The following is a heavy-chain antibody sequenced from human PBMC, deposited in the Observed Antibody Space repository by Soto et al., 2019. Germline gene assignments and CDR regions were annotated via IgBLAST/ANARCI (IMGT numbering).Heavy chain of an antibody. CDR2: IYNSGST. V-gene: IGHV4-59*01. CDR1: GGSISSYY. Sequence: SETLSLTLTVSGGSISSYYWSWIRRPPGKGLEWIGYIYNSGSTHSNPSLQSRVTISVDTSKNQFSLKLSSVTAADTGIYYCARARITMVREVIKYNMDVWGQGTTVTVSS. J-gene: IGHJ6*02. D-gene: IGHD3-10*01. CDR3: ARARITMVREVIKYNMDV.